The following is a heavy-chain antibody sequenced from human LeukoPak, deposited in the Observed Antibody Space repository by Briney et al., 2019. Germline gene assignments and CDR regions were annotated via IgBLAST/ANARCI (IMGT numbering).Heavy chain of an antibody. CDR3: AKGPPGGLAAAGTGRPPNN. D-gene: IGHD6-13*01. CDR2: ISSSGGST. J-gene: IGHJ4*02. CDR1: GFTFSSYA. V-gene: IGHV3-23*01. Sequence: RGSLRLSCAASGFTFSSYAMSWVRHAPGKGLEWVSAISSSGGSTYYADSVKGRFTISRDNSKNTLYLQMNSLRAEDTAVYYCAKGPPGGLAAAGTGRPPNNWGQGTLVTVSS.